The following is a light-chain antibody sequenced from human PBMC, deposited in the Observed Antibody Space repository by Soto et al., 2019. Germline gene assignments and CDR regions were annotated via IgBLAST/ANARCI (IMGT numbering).Light chain of an antibody. J-gene: IGKJ1*01. Sequence: DIQMTQSPSSLSASVGERVTITCRASQNINSYLNWYQQKPGKAPNLLIYAASSLQSGVPSRFSGSGSGTDFTLTISILQPEDFATYYCQQSYSTPRTFGQGTKVEIK. CDR2: AAS. CDR1: QNINSY. CDR3: QQSYSTPRT. V-gene: IGKV1-39*01.